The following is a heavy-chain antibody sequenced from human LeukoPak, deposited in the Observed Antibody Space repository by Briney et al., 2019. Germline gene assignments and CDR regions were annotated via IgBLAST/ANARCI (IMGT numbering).Heavy chain of an antibody. Sequence: GGSLRLSCAASGFTFSSYGMHWVRQAPGKGLEWVAVISYDGSNKYYADSVKGRFTISRDNSKNTLYLQMNSLRAEDTAVYYCATSIAAAVPDYWGQGTLVTVSS. V-gene: IGHV3-30*03. D-gene: IGHD6-13*01. CDR1: GFTFSSYG. CDR2: ISYDGSNK. CDR3: ATSIAAAVPDY. J-gene: IGHJ4*02.